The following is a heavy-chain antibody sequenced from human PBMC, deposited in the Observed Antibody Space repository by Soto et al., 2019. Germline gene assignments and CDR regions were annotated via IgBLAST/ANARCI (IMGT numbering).Heavy chain of an antibody. D-gene: IGHD6-19*01. CDR3: ARIAAVAGVG. V-gene: IGHV4-39*01. J-gene: IGHJ4*02. Sequence: SETLSLTCTVSGGSISSSSYYWGWIRQPPGKGLEWIGSIYYSGSTYYDPSLKSRVTISVDTSKNQFSLKLSSVTAADTAVYYCARIAAVAGVGWGQGTLVTVSS. CDR1: GGSISSSSYY. CDR2: IYYSGST.